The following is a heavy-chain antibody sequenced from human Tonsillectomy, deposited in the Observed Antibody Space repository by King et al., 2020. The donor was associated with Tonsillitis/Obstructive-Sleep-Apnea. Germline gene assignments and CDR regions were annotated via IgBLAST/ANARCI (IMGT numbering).Heavy chain of an antibody. CDR2: IWHDGTNK. J-gene: IGHJ1*01. V-gene: IGHV3-33*01. CDR3: ARSRDGYNHGLQR. CDR1: GFTISSYG. Sequence: VQLVESGGGVVQPGRSLRLSCAASGFTISSYGMHWVRQAPGKGLEWVTAIWHDGTNKYYADSVKGRFNVSRDTSKNTVYLQMNSLRAEDTAVYYCARSRDGYNHGLQRWGQGTLVTVSS. D-gene: IGHD5-24*01.